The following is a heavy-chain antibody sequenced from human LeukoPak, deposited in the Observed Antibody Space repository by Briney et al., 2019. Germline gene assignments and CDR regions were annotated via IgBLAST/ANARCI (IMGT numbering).Heavy chain of an antibody. CDR3: ASGGSDYGGNSGLGY. D-gene: IGHD4-23*01. Sequence: ASVKVSCKASGYTFTSYYMHWVRQAPGQGLEWMGIINPSGGSTSYALKFQGRVTMTRDTSTSTVYMELSSLRSEDTAVYYCASGGSDYGGNSGLGYWGQGALVTVSS. CDR2: INPSGGST. J-gene: IGHJ4*02. CDR1: GYTFTSYY. V-gene: IGHV1-46*01.